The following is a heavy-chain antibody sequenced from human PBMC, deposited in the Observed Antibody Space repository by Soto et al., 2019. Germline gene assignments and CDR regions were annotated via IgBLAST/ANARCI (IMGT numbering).Heavy chain of an antibody. V-gene: IGHV3-30*06. CDR2: ISYDGSNK. Sequence: QVHLVESGGGVVQPGRSLRLSCVASGFSFSDCGMHWVRQPPGKGLECVAAISYDGSNKYYADSVNDRFTISRDNSKNTLSLQMNSLRAEDKAVYYCAKSVRYCLGSSCSPEAFDVWGQGTLVSVSS. J-gene: IGHJ3*01. CDR3: AKSVRYCLGSSCSPEAFDV. CDR1: GFSFSDCG. D-gene: IGHD2-15*01.